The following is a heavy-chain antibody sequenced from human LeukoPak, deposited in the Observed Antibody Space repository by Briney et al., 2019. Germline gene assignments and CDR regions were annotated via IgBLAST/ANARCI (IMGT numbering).Heavy chain of an antibody. Sequence: EASVKVSCKASGYTFTSYGISWVRQAPGQGLEWMGWISSYNGNTNYAQKLQGRVTMTTDTSMGTAYMELASLRSDDTAVYYCAAGYCSAGSCYSRYYFDYWGQGTLVSVSS. D-gene: IGHD2-15*01. CDR1: GYTFTSYG. CDR2: ISSYNGNT. J-gene: IGHJ4*02. CDR3: AAGYCSAGSCYSRYYFDY. V-gene: IGHV1-18*01.